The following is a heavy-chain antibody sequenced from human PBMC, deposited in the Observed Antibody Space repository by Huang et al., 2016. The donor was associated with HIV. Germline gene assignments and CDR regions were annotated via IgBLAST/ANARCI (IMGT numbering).Heavy chain of an antibody. CDR1: GGTFKKYA. CDR2: SIHLDGSA. CDR3: AKVAAGQPFHFYYYMDA. V-gene: IGHV1-69*13. Sequence: QVNLVQSGAEVRKPGSSVKVSCKASGGTFKKYAISWVRQAPGQGLEWMGASIHLDGSAEYAEKFQDRVTLTADGSTNTAYLELDRLTSEDTAVYYCAKVAAGQPFHFYYYMDAWGDGTTVIVSS. J-gene: IGHJ6*03. D-gene: IGHD3-3*02.